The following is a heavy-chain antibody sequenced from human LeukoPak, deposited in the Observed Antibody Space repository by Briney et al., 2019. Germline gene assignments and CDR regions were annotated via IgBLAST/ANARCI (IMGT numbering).Heavy chain of an antibody. CDR2: IKSDGNIT. V-gene: IGHV3-74*01. D-gene: IGHD3-3*01. CDR3: GRSGDFWSGSGVAY. J-gene: IGHJ4*02. Sequence: GGSLRLSCAASGFTFSSYWMHWVRQAPGKGLVWVSQIKSDGNITNYADSVKGRFTISRDNAKNTLFLQMNSLRAEDTAIYYCGRSGDFWSGSGVAYWGQGTLVTVSS. CDR1: GFTFSSYW.